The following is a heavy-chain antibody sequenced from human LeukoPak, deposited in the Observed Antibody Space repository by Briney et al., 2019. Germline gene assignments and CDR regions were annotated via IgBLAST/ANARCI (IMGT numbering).Heavy chain of an antibody. CDR1: GYTFTNYD. CDR3: AREGLDY. J-gene: IGHJ4*02. CDR2: MTPNSGNS. V-gene: IGHV1-8*03. Sequence: ASVKVSCKASGYTFTNYDINRVRQATGQGLDWMGYMTPNSGNSAYAQKFQGRVTITTDASISTAYMELSGLTSEDTALYYCAREGLDYWGQGTLVTVSS.